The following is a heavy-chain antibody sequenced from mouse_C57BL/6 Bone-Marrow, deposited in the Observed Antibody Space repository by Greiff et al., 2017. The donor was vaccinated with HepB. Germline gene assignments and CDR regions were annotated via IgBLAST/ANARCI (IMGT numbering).Heavy chain of an antibody. CDR3: ARKLGRGDYFDY. Sequence: QVQLQQPGAELARPGSSVKLSCKASGYTFTSYWMDWVKQRPGQGLEWIGNIYPSDSETHYNQKFKDKATLTVDKSSSTAYMQLSSLTSEDSAVYYCARKLGRGDYFDYWGQGTTLTVSS. CDR1: GYTFTSYW. V-gene: IGHV1-61*01. D-gene: IGHD4-1*01. CDR2: IYPSDSET. J-gene: IGHJ2*01.